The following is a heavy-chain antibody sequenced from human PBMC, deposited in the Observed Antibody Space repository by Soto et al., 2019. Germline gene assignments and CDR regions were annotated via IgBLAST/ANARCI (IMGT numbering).Heavy chain of an antibody. J-gene: IGHJ4*02. V-gene: IGHV3-30-3*01. Sequence: QVQLVESGGGVVQPGRSLRLSCAASGFTFSSYAMHWVRQAPGKGLEWVAVISYDGSNKYYADSVKGRFTISRDNSKNTLYLQMNSLRGEDTAVYYCARDGRIETFDYWGQGTLVTVSS. D-gene: IGHD2-15*01. CDR2: ISYDGSNK. CDR3: ARDGRIETFDY. CDR1: GFTFSSYA.